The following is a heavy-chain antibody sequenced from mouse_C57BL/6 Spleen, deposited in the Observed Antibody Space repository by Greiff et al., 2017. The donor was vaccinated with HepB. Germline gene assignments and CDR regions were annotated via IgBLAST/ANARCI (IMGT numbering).Heavy chain of an antibody. CDR1: GFTFSSYA. V-gene: IGHV5-9-1*02. CDR2: ISSGGDYI. CDR3: TRDPVSYWYFDV. Sequence: EVQGVESGEGLVKPGGSLKLSCAASGFTFSSYAMSWVRQTPEKRLEWVAYISSGGDYIYYADTVKGRFTISRDNARNTLYLQMSSLKSEDTAMYYCTRDPVSYWYFDVWGTGTTVTVSS. D-gene: IGHD2-5*01. J-gene: IGHJ1*03.